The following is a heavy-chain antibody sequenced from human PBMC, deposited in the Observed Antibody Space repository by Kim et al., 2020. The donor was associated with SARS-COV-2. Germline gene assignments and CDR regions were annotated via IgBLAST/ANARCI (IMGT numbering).Heavy chain of an antibody. Sequence: GGSLRLSCEASGFRFSDYNMNWVRQAPGKGLEWVGRARNRAESYSTDYAVSVKGRFSISRDESKNSLYLQMNSLISEDTAVYYCARGFKFGFDSWGQGKLVTVSS. V-gene: IGHV3-72*01. J-gene: IGHJ4*02. CDR2: ARNRAESYST. CDR3: ARGFKFGFDS. CDR1: GFRFSDYN. D-gene: IGHD3-16*01.